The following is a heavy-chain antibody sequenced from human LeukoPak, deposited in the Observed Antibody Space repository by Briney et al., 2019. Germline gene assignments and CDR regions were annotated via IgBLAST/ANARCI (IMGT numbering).Heavy chain of an antibody. V-gene: IGHV3-7*01. J-gene: IGHJ5*02. CDR1: GFTCCSYW. CDR3: ARDGYYGP. Sequence: PGGSLRLSCAASGFTCCSYWMSWVRQAPGKGLEWVANIKQDGSEKYYVDSVKGRFTISRDNAKNSLYLQMNSLRAEDTAVYYCARDGYYGPWGQGTLVTVSS. D-gene: IGHD3-10*01. CDR2: IKQDGSEK.